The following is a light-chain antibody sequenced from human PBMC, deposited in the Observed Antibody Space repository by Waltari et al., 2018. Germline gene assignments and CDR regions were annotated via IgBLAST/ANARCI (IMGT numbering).Light chain of an antibody. Sequence: QLVLTQSPSASASLGASVKLTCTLSGGHSGNAIAWHQQQPEQGPRYLMKLNSDGSHHKGDGIPDRFSGSSSGADRYLSISSVQSEDEADYYCQTWGTDSRVFGGGTKLTVL. CDR1: GGHSGNA. V-gene: IGLV4-69*01. CDR2: LNSDGSH. J-gene: IGLJ3*02. CDR3: QTWGTDSRV.